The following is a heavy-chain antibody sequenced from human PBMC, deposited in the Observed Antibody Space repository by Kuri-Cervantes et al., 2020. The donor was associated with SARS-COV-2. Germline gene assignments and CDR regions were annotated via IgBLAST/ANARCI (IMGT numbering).Heavy chain of an antibody. Sequence: ASVKVSCKASGYTFTGYYMHWVRQAPGQGLEWMGWINPNSGGTNYAQKFQGRVTMTRDTSISTAYMELSRLRSDNTAVYYCARDPNANHNNWFDPWGKGTLVTVSS. CDR1: GYTFTGYY. D-gene: IGHD4/OR15-4a*01. V-gene: IGHV1-2*02. CDR2: INPNSGGT. J-gene: IGHJ5*02. CDR3: ARDPNANHNNWFDP.